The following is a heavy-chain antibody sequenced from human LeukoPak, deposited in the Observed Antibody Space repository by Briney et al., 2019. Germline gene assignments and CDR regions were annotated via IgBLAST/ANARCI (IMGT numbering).Heavy chain of an antibody. CDR3: AGDPYCSGGSCPFDY. CDR2: IISSSSYI. Sequence: GGSLRLSCAASGFTFSSYSMNWVRQAPGKGLEWVSSIISSSSYIYYADSVKGRFTISRDNAKNSLYLQMNSLRAEDTAVYYCAGDPYCSGGSCPFDYWGQGTLVTVSS. V-gene: IGHV3-21*01. D-gene: IGHD2-15*01. CDR1: GFTFSSYS. J-gene: IGHJ4*02.